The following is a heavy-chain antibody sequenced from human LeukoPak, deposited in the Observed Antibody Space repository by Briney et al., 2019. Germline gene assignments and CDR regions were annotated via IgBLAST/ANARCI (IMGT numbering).Heavy chain of an antibody. V-gene: IGHV4-59*08. CDR1: GGSISSYY. CDR2: IYYSGST. CDR3: ARSVDGYNFGY. J-gene: IGHJ4*02. Sequence: PSETLSLTCTVSGGSISSYYWSWIRQPPGKGLEWNGYIYYSGSTNYNPSLKSRVTISVDTSKNQFSLKLSSVTAADTAVYYCARSVDGYNFGYWGQGTLVTASS. D-gene: IGHD5-24*01.